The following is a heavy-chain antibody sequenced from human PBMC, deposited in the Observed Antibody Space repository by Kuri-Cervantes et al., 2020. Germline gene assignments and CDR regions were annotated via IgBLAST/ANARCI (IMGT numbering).Heavy chain of an antibody. CDR2: IGTAGDT. CDR3: AREVYSSSSWYVVVQTYDY. V-gene: IGHV3-13*01. Sequence: GGSLRLSCAASGFTFSSYDMHWVRQATGKGLEWVSAIGTAGDTYYPGSVKGRFTISRDNSKNTLYLQMNSLRAEDTAVYYCAREVYSSSSWYVVVQTYDYWGQGTLVTVSS. D-gene: IGHD6-13*01. J-gene: IGHJ4*02. CDR1: GFTFSSYD.